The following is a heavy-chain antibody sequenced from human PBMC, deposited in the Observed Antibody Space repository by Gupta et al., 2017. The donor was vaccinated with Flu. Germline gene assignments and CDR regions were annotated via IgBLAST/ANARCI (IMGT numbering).Heavy chain of an antibody. Sequence: VQLQQWGAGLSKPSETLSLTCAVYGVSFSGYYWSWIRQPPGKVLEGIGEINHSGRTNYKTSLKRRVTISVETSKNHVSRKLSSVTAAEAGVEECARVGAMKAAGGRKWLAPGGHGTIVTVSS. V-gene: IGHV4-34*01. CDR2: INHSGRT. J-gene: IGHJ5*02. CDR1: GVSFSGYY. D-gene: IGHD2-15*01. CDR3: ARVGAMKAAGGRKWLAP.